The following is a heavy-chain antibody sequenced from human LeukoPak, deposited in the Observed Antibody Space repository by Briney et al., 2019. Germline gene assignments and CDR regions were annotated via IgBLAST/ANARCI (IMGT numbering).Heavy chain of an antibody. J-gene: IGHJ4*02. Sequence: GGSLRLSCAASGFTFSSYAMHWVRQAPGKGLEWVAVISYDGGNKYYADSVKGRFTISRDNSKNTLYLQMNSLRAEDTAVYYCARVVGATDYWGQGTLVTVSS. CDR1: GFTFSSYA. CDR3: ARVVGATDY. V-gene: IGHV3-30*01. CDR2: ISYDGGNK. D-gene: IGHD1-26*01.